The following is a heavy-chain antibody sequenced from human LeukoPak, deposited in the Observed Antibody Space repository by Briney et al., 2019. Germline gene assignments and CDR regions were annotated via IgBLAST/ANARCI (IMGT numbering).Heavy chain of an antibody. V-gene: IGHV3-33*08. CDR1: GFTFSSYW. CDR3: ARDLSAAFDF. CDR2: LVYDARS. J-gene: IGHJ4*02. D-gene: IGHD6-19*01. Sequence: GGSLRLSCAASGFTFSSYWMHWVRQAPGKGLEWVARLVYDARSDYANSVKGRFSISRDDSKNTLFLDMSNLRVEDTALYYCARDLSAAFDFWGQGVLVTVSS.